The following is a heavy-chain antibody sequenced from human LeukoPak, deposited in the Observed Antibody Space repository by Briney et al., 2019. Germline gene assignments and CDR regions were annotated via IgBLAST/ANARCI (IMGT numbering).Heavy chain of an antibody. CDR2: MDPDGRTI. J-gene: IGHJ4*02. Sequence: GGSLRLSCAASGFTFSSYWMHWVRQAPGKGLEWVSRMDPDGRTIDYADSVKGRFTISRDNAKDTLYLQMSSLRDEDTAVYYCAKISWDSSGYYFLDYWGQGTLVTVSS. CDR1: GFTFSSYW. V-gene: IGHV3-74*01. D-gene: IGHD3-22*01. CDR3: AKISWDSSGYYFLDY.